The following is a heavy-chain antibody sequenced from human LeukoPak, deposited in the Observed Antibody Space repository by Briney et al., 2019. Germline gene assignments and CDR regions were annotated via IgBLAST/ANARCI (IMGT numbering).Heavy chain of an antibody. V-gene: IGHV7-4-1*02. J-gene: IGHJ4*02. CDR2: IHTNTGNP. CDR1: GYTLTTYG. D-gene: IGHD3-16*02. CDR3: ARDNCYHYDY. Sequence: SVKVSCKASGYTLTTYGVNWVRPPPGQGLEWMGWIHTNTGNPTYAKGFTGRFVFSLDTSVHTAYLQISSRKAEDTAVYYCARDNCYHYDYWSQGTLVTVSS.